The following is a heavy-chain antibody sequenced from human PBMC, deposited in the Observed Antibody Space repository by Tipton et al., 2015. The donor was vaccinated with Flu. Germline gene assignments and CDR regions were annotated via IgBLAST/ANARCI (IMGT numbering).Heavy chain of an antibody. J-gene: IGHJ4*02. D-gene: IGHD2-15*01. V-gene: IGHV4-39*01. Sequence: LRLSCTVSGGSISSSSYYWGWIRQPPGKGLEWIGSIYYSGSTYYNPSLKSRVTISVDTSKNQFSLKLSSVTAADTAVYYCARRGYCSGGSCYYFDYWGQGTLVTVSS. CDR1: GGSISSSSYY. CDR2: IYYSGST. CDR3: ARRGYCSGGSCYYFDY.